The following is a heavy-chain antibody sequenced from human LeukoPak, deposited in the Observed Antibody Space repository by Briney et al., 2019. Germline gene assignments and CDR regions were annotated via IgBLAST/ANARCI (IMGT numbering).Heavy chain of an antibody. V-gene: IGHV1-24*01. CDR3: ATGPPYSSSWPAFDP. J-gene: IGHJ5*02. CDR2: FDPEDGET. Sequence: ASVKVSCKVSGYTLTELSMHWVRQAPGKGLEWVGGFDPEDGETIYAQKFQGRVTMTEDTSTDTAYMELSSLRSEDTAVYYCATGPPYSSSWPAFDPWGQGTLVTVSS. D-gene: IGHD6-13*01. CDR1: GYTLTELS.